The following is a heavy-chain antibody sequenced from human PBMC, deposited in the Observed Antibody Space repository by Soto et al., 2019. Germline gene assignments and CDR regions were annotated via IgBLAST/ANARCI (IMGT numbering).Heavy chain of an antibody. D-gene: IGHD6-25*01. CDR2: INPTLDST. Sequence: QEQVVQSGPAMKEPGSSVNVSCRASGIMSSGYGFSWVRQAPGHGLEWVGRINPTLDSTQYAQNLQSRVSLTVDKSTDTAYLEVTSLRLEDTDIYFCAPMKRARLDSWGRGTVVTVSS. CDR1: GIMSSGYG. CDR3: APMKRARLDS. V-gene: IGHV1-69*09. J-gene: IGHJ4*02.